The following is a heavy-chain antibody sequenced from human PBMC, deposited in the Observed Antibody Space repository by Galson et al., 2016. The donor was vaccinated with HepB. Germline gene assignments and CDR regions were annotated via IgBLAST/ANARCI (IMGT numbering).Heavy chain of an antibody. V-gene: IGHV2-5*02. CDR1: GFSLSTSGVG. Sequence: PALVKPTQTLTLTCTFSGFSLSTSGVGVGWIRQPPGKALEWLALIYWDDDKRYSPSLKSRLTITKDTSKNQVVLTMTNMDPIDTATYSCAHSPYYGSGIFCSYWGLGTLVTVSS. CDR2: IYWDDDK. CDR3: AHSPYYGSGIFCSY. J-gene: IGHJ4*02. D-gene: IGHD3-10*01.